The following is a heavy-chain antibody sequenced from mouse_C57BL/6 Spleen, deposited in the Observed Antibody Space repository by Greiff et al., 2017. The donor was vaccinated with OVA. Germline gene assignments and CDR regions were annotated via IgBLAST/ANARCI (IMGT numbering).Heavy chain of an antibody. V-gene: IGHV1-76*01. CDR2: IYPGSGNT. CDR3: ASLWYWGFAY. J-gene: IGHJ3*01. CDR1: GYTFTDYY. D-gene: IGHD2-1*01. Sequence: VQLVESGAELVRPGASVKLSCKASGYTFTDYYINWVKQRPGQGLEWIARIYPGSGNTYYNEKFKGKATLTAEKSSSTAYMQLSSLTSEDSAVYFCASLWYWGFAYWGQGTLVTVSA.